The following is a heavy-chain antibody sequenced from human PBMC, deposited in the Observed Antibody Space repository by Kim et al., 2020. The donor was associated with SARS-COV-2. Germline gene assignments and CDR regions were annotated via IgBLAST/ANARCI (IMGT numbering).Heavy chain of an antibody. D-gene: IGHD6-19*01. J-gene: IGHJ6*02. V-gene: IGHV2-70*01. CDR2: IAWAADK. CDR1: GFSLSTSGMC. Sequence: SGPTLVNPTQTLTLTCTFSGFSLSTSGMCVSWIRQPPGKALEWLALIAWAADKYYSTSLKTRLTISKDTSKIQVVLTMTKMDPADTATYYCARIVARGSRGWYSPSYYNCVMAICSQSTTVTGSS. CDR3: ARIVARGSRGWYSPSYYNCVMAI.